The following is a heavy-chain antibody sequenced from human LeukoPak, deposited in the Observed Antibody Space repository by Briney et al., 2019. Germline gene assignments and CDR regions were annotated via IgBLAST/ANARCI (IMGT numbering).Heavy chain of an antibody. Sequence: ASVKVSCKASGYTFTSYDINWVRQATGQGLEWMGWMNPNSGNTGYARKFQGRVTITRNTSISTAYMELSSLRSEDTAVYYCARGSVEQLVPNLDYWGQGTLVTVSS. CDR1: GYTFTSYD. D-gene: IGHD6-6*01. V-gene: IGHV1-8*03. J-gene: IGHJ4*02. CDR3: ARGSVEQLVPNLDY. CDR2: MNPNSGNT.